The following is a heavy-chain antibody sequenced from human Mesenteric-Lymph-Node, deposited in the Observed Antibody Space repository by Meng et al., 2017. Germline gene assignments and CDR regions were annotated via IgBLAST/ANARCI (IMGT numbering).Heavy chain of an antibody. CDR3: ARAHRSSGHYAFDI. CDR2: TRNKANSYTT. D-gene: IGHD3-22*01. J-gene: IGHJ3*02. CDR1: GFTSSDHY. V-gene: IGHV3-72*01. Sequence: GGSLRLSCAASGFTSSDHYMDWVRQAPGEGLEWVGRTRNKANSYTTEYAASVKGRFTISREDSKNSLYLQMSSLRTEDTAVYYCARAHRSSGHYAFDIWGQGTMVTVSS.